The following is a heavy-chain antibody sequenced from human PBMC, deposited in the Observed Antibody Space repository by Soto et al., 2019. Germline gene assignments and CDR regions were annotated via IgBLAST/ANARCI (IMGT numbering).Heavy chain of an antibody. D-gene: IGHD1-26*01. CDR2: IYYGGST. CDR3: ASIVGATGY. CDR1: GGSISSYY. V-gene: IGHV4-59*01. Sequence: SETLSLTCTVSGGSISSYYWSWIRQPPGKGLEWIGYIYYGGSTNYNPSLKSRVTISVDTSKNQFSLKLSSVTAADTAVYYCASIVGATGYWGQGTLVTVSA. J-gene: IGHJ4*02.